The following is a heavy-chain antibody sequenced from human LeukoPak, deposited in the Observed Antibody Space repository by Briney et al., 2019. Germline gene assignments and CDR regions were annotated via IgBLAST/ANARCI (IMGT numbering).Heavy chain of an antibody. CDR2: IYYSGST. J-gene: IGHJ6*02. V-gene: IGHV4-39*07. Sequence: SETLSLTCTVSGGSISSSSYYWGWIRQPPGKGLEWIGSIYYSGSTYYNPSLKSRVTISVDTSKNQFSLKLSSVTAADTAVYYCASGGDILTGYSPDYYYYYGMDVWGQGTTVTVSS. CDR1: GGSISSSSYY. CDR3: ASGGDILTGYSPDYYYYYGMDV. D-gene: IGHD3-9*01.